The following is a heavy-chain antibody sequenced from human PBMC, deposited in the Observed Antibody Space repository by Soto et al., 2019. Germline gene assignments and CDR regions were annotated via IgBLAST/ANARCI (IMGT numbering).Heavy chain of an antibody. CDR1: GGSISSYY. J-gene: IGHJ4*02. V-gene: IGHV4-59*01. D-gene: IGHD1-1*01. Sequence: SETLSLTCTVSGGSISSYYWSWIRQPPGKGLEWIGYIYYSGSTNYNPSLKSRVTISVDTSKNQFSLKLSSVTAADTAVYYCARWNDVWYYFDYWGQGTLVTVSS. CDR2: IYYSGST. CDR3: ARWNDVWYYFDY.